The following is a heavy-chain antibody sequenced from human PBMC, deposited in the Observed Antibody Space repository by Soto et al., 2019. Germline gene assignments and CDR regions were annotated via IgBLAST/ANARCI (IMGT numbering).Heavy chain of an antibody. V-gene: IGHV4-39*02. Sequence: SETLSLTCTVSGGSISSSGYYWDWIRQPPGKGLEWIGSIYYSGSTYYNPSLKSRVTISVDTSKNQFSLKLSSVTAADTAVYYCAREMALDSSGHNDYYYGVDVWGQGTTLTVSS. CDR3: AREMALDSSGHNDYYYGVDV. CDR1: GGSISSSGYY. CDR2: IYYSGST. D-gene: IGHD6-19*01. J-gene: IGHJ6*02.